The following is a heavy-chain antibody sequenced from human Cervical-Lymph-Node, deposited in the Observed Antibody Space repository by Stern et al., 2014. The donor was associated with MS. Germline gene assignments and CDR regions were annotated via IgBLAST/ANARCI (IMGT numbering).Heavy chain of an antibody. J-gene: IGHJ3*01. CDR3: ARGFDGTFDF. Sequence: VHLVESGAEVKKPGASVKVSCKASGYTFTNNALHWVRQAPGHRLEWMGWVITGNRDTKISQKFKGRVTISRDTSEHTAYMEVRTLRSEDTAVYYCARGFDGTFDFWGQGTMVAVSS. CDR2: VITGNRDT. CDR1: GYTFTNNA. V-gene: IGHV1-3*04. D-gene: IGHD3-22*01.